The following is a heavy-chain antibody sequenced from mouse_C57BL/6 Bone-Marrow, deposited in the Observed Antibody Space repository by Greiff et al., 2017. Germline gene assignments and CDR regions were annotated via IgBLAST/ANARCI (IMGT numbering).Heavy chain of an antibody. V-gene: IGHV1-55*01. CDR1: GYTFTSYW. J-gene: IGHJ3*01. Sequence: QVQLKQPGAELVKPGASVKMSCKASGYTFTSYWITWVKQRPGQGLEWIGAIYPGSGSTNYNEKFKRKATLTVDTSSSTAYMQLSSLTSEDSAVYYCARSYYGTWFAYWGQGTLVTVSA. CDR3: ARSYYGTWFAY. D-gene: IGHD1-1*01. CDR2: IYPGSGST.